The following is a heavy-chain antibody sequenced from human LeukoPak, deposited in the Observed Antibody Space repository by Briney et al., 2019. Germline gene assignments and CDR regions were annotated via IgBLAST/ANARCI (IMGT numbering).Heavy chain of an antibody. Sequence: PSETLSLTCAVSGGSISSSNWWSWVRQPPGKGLEWIGYIYYSGSTNYNPSLKSRVTISVDTSKNQFSLRLSSVTAADTAVYYCARVTGYIVEDYFDYWGQGTLVTVSS. CDR3: ARVTGYIVEDYFDY. J-gene: IGHJ4*02. V-gene: IGHV4-4*02. CDR2: IYYSGST. D-gene: IGHD3-22*01. CDR1: GGSISSSNW.